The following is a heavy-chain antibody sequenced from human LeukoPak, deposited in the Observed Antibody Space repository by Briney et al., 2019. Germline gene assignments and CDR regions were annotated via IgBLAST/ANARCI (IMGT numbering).Heavy chain of an antibody. CDR1: GFTFSSYF. J-gene: IGHJ4*02. Sequence: GGSLRLSCAASGFTFSSYFIHWVRQGPGKGLVWVSRIGSDGSSPSSADSVKGRFTISRDKAKNAVLLQMNSLRADDTAVYYCARGCYYERSGYCPFDYGARGPLFTVSS. D-gene: IGHD3-22*01. CDR3: ARGCYYERSGYCPFDY. V-gene: IGHV3-74*01. CDR2: IGSDGSSP.